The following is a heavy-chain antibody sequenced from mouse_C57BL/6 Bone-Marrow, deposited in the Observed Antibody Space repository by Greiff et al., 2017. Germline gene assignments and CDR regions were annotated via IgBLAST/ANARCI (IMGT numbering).Heavy chain of an antibody. D-gene: IGHD1-1*01. CDR2: IDPENGDT. CDR1: GFNIKDDY. J-gene: IGHJ3*01. Sequence: VQLKESGAELVRPGASVKLSCTASGFNIKDDYMHWVKQRPEQGLEWIGWIDPENGDTEYASQFQGKATITADTSSNTAYLQLSSLTSEDTAVYYCTRGYGSLAWFAYWGQGTLVTVSA. V-gene: IGHV14-4*01. CDR3: TRGYGSLAWFAY.